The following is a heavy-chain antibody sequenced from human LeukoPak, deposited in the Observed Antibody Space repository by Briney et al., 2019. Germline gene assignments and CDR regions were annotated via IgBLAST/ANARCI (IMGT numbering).Heavy chain of an antibody. CDR1: GFTFSNYW. Sequence: GGPLRLSCAASGFTFSNYWMHWVRQAPGKGLVWVSPINTDGSSTDYADSVKGRFTISRDNSKNTLYLQMNSLRAEDTAVYYCAKDSYCRGGSCYGMDVWGQGTTVTVSS. D-gene: IGHD2-15*01. CDR3: AKDSYCRGGSCYGMDV. V-gene: IGHV3-74*01. CDR2: INTDGSST. J-gene: IGHJ6*02.